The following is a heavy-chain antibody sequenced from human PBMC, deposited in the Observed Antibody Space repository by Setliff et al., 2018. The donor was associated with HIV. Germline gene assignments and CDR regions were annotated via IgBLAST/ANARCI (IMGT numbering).Heavy chain of an antibody. J-gene: IGHJ6*02. CDR3: ARAAAAGRPYYYYLGLDV. CDR2: IYTGGST. Sequence: SETLSLTCTVSGASISSYCWNWIRQPPGKGLEWIGYIYTGGSTNYNPSLKSRVTISVDTSKNQFSLKLSSVTAADTAVYYCARAAAAGRPYYYYLGLDVWGQGTTVTVSS. D-gene: IGHD6-13*01. CDR1: GASISSYC. V-gene: IGHV4-4*09.